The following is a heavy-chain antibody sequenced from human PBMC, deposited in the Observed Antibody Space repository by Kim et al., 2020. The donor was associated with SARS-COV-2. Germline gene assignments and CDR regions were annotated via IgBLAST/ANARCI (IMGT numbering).Heavy chain of an antibody. J-gene: IGHJ3*02. CDR3: ARVKDSGYPTNNDAFDI. D-gene: IGHD3-22*01. Sequence: FQGRVTITADESTSTAYMELSSLRSEDTAVYYCARVKDSGYPTNNDAFDIWGQGTMVTVSS. V-gene: IGHV1-69*01.